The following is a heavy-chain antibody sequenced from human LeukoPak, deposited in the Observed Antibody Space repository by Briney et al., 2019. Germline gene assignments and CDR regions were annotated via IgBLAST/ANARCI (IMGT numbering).Heavy chain of an antibody. Sequence: PSETLSLTCTVSGGSISSYYWTWIRQPPGKGLEWIGYIQYSGSTTYNPYNPSLKSRVTISADTSKNQFSLKLSPVTAADTAVYYCARGADYARMDYWGQGALVTVSS. CDR1: GGSISSYY. J-gene: IGHJ4*02. V-gene: IGHV4-59*01. CDR2: IQYSGST. CDR3: ARGADYARMDY. D-gene: IGHD4-17*01.